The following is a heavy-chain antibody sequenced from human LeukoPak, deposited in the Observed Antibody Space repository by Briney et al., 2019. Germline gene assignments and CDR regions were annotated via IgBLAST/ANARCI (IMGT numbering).Heavy chain of an antibody. CDR2: ISYDGSNK. J-gene: IGHJ4*02. Sequence: QARRSLRLSCAASGFTFSSYAMHWVRQAPGKGLERVAVISYDGSNKYYADSVKGRFTISRDNSKNTLYLQMNSLRAEDTAVYYCAGEYYYDSSGYYYEGKVLDYWGQGTLVTVSS. CDR1: GFTFSSYA. CDR3: AGEYYYDSSGYYYEGKVLDY. D-gene: IGHD3-22*01. V-gene: IGHV3-30-3*01.